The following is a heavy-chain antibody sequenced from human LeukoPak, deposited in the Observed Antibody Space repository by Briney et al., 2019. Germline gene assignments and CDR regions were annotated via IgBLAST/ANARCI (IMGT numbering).Heavy chain of an antibody. CDR1: GGTFSRYT. CDR2: IIPIFGTA. Sequence: GASVKVSCKASGGTFSRYTINWVRQAPGQGLEWMGGIIPIFGTANYAQKFQGRVTITADESTSTAYMELSSLRSEDTAVYYCARGTGYCSSTSCLPFDYWGQGTLVTVSS. D-gene: IGHD2-2*01. V-gene: IGHV1-69*13. CDR3: ARGTGYCSSTSCLPFDY. J-gene: IGHJ4*02.